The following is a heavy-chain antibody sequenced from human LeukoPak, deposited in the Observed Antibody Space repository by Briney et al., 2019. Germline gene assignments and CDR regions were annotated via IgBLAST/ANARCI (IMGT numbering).Heavy chain of an antibody. CDR2: IYYSGST. Sequence: SETLSLTCTVSGGSISSYHWSWIRQPPRKGLEWIGYIYYSGSTNYNPSLKSRVTISVDTSKNQFSLKLSSVTAADTAVYYCARQGGDVKYYYYYGMDVWGQGTTVTVSS. D-gene: IGHD2-21*01. J-gene: IGHJ6*02. V-gene: IGHV4-59*08. CDR3: ARQGGDVKYYYYYGMDV. CDR1: GGSISSYH.